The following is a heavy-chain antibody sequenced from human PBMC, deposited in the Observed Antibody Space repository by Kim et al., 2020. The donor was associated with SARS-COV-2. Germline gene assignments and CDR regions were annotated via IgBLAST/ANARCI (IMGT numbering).Heavy chain of an antibody. J-gene: IGHJ4*02. CDR3: ASIAAAGPFDY. Sequence: TNYAQKLQGRVTMTRDTSISTAYMELSRLRSDDTAVYYCASIAAAGPFDYWGQGTLVTVSS. D-gene: IGHD6-13*01. CDR2: T. V-gene: IGHV1-2*02.